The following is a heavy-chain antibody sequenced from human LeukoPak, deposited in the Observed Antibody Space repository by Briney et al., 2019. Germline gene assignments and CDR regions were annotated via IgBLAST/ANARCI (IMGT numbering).Heavy chain of an antibody. CDR1: GGSISSGGYS. Sequence: SETLSLTCAVSGGSISSGGYSWSWIRQPPGKGLEWIGYIYHSGSTYYNPSLKSRVTISVDRSKNQFSLKLSSVTAADTAVYYCARVPRGIVGATTVAFDIWAKGQWSPSLQ. CDR3: ARVPRGIVGATTVAFDI. D-gene: IGHD1-26*01. V-gene: IGHV4-30-2*01. CDR2: IYHSGST. J-gene: IGHJ3*02.